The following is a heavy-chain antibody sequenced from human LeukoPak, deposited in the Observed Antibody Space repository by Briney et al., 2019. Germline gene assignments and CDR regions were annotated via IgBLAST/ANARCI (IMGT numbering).Heavy chain of an antibody. CDR3: ARGRRVSGVRRINWARRENYYHYYIDV. D-gene: IGHD5-24*01. CDR1: GDSFSGYL. J-gene: IGHJ6*03. V-gene: IGHV4-34*01. CDR2: VNHVGDT. Sequence: PSETLSLTCAVYGDSFSGYLWTWIRQSPGKGLEWIGDVNHVGDTNLNPSLRGRVAIPVDTAKNQFSLRVTSVTGADTGLYFCARGRRVSGVRRINWARRENYYHYYIDVWGKGTTVIVS.